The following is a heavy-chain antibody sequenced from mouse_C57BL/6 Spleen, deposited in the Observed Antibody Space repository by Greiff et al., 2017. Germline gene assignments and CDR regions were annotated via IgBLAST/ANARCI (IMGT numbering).Heavy chain of an antibody. Sequence: VQLQQSGPELVKPGASVKISCKASGYTFTDYYMNWVKQSHGKSLEWIGDINPNNGGTSYNQKFKGKATLTVDKSSSTAYMELRSLTSEDSAVYYCARRADGYPFYFDYWGQGTTLTVSS. J-gene: IGHJ2*01. CDR3: ARRADGYPFYFDY. D-gene: IGHD2-3*01. CDR2: INPNNGGT. CDR1: GYTFTDYY. V-gene: IGHV1-26*01.